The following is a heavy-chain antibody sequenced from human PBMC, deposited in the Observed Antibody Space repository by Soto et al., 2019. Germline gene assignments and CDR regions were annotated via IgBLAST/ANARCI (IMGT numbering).Heavy chain of an antibody. Sequence: QVQLVQSGAEVKKPGASVKLSCKASGYTFTSYGISWVRQASGQGLEWMGWISAYNGNPKYAQKLQGRVTMTTDTSTSTAYMELRSLRSDDTAVYYCARDEAYKWNDGGWFDPWGQGTLVTVSS. V-gene: IGHV1-18*01. CDR3: ARDEAYKWNDGGWFDP. CDR2: ISAYNGNP. J-gene: IGHJ5*02. CDR1: GYTFTSYG. D-gene: IGHD1-1*01.